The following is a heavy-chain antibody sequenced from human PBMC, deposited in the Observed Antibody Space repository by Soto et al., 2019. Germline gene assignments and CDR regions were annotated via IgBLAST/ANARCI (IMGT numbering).Heavy chain of an antibody. V-gene: IGHV4-34*01. J-gene: IGHJ4*02. CDR2: INHSGST. D-gene: IGHD2-8*02. Sequence: SETLSLTCAVYGLSFSGYYWTWIRQPPGTGLEWIGEINHSGSTNYNPSLKSRVTISVDTSKNQFSLKLTSVTAADTAVYYCARDKITGLFDYWGQGILVTVSS. CDR1: GLSFSGYY. CDR3: ARDKITGLFDY.